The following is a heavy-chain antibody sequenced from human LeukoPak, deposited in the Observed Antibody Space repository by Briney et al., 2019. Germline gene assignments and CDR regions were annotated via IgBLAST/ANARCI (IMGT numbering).Heavy chain of an antibody. CDR2: IKSKTDGGTT. J-gene: IGHJ3*02. D-gene: IGHD3-10*01. V-gene: IGHV3-15*01. Sequence: GGSLRLSCAVSGFTFRNYGMSWVRQAPGKGLEWVGRIKSKTDGGTTDYAAPVKGRFTISRDDSKNTLYLQMNSLKTEDTAVYYCTTELLWFGELFSAHAFDIWGQGTMVTVSS. CDR3: TTELLWFGELFSAHAFDI. CDR1: GFTFRNYG.